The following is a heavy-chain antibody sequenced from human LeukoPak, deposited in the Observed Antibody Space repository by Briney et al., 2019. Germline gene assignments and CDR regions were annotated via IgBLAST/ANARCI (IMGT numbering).Heavy chain of an antibody. CDR2: INPNSGGT. CDR3: ARDGTGYYDSSGYYPIDY. D-gene: IGHD3-22*01. V-gene: IGHV1-2*02. CDR1: GYTFTAYY. J-gene: IGHJ4*02. Sequence: ASVKVSCKASGYTFTAYYIHWVRQAPGQGLEWMGWINPNSGGTNYAQKFQGRVTMTRDTSISTAYMELSRLRSDDTAVYYCARDGTGYYDSSGYYPIDYWGQGTLVTVSS.